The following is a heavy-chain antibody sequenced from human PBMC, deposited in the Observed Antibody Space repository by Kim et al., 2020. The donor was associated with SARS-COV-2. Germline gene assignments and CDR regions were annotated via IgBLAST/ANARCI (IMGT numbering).Heavy chain of an antibody. Sequence: SETLSLTCTVSGGSISSSSYYWGWIRQPPGKGLEWIGSIYYSGSTYYNPSLKSRVTISVDTSKNQFSLKLSSVTAADTAVYYCARLDMVRVDAFDIWGQGTMVTVSS. CDR3: ARLDMVRVDAFDI. CDR2: IYYSGST. V-gene: IGHV4-39*01. CDR1: GGSISSSSYY. D-gene: IGHD3-10*01. J-gene: IGHJ3*02.